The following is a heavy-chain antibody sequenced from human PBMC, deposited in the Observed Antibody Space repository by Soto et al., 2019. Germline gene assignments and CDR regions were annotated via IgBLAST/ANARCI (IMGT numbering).Heavy chain of an antibody. J-gene: IGHJ4*02. CDR3: ARVGGTGGYTYGLDY. CDR1: GGTFSSYA. V-gene: IGHV1-69*06. CDR2: IIPVFGTG. Sequence: SVKVSCKASGGTFSSYAISWVGQAPGQGLEWMGGIIPVFGTGIYAQKFQGRVTITADKSTNTAYMELSSLRSEDTAVYFCARVGGTGGYTYGLDYWGQGTLVTVSS. D-gene: IGHD5-18*01.